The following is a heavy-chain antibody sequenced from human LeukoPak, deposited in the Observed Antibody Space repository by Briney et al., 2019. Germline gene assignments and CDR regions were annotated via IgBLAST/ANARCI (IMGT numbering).Heavy chain of an antibody. J-gene: IGHJ4*02. Sequence: GESLKISCKGSGYSFASYWIGWVRQMPGKGLEWMGIIYPGDSDTRYSPSFQGQVTISADKSISTAYLQWSSLKASDTAMYYCARHSYYYGSGSYIDYWGQGTLVTVSS. CDR2: IYPGDSDT. CDR3: ARHSYYYGSGSYIDY. CDR1: GYSFASYW. D-gene: IGHD3-10*01. V-gene: IGHV5-51*01.